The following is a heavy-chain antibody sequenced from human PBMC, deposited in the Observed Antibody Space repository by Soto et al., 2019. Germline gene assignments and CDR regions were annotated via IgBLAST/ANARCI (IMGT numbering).Heavy chain of an antibody. V-gene: IGHV4-34*01. CDR2: INHSGST. J-gene: IGHJ5*02. CDR1: GGSFSGYY. D-gene: IGHD2-15*01. CDR3: ARGRSIVVVVAATRGTGWFDP. Sequence: PSETLSLTCAVYGGSFSGYYWSWIRQPPGKGLEWIGEINHSGSTNYNPSLKSRVTISVDTSKNQFSLKLSSVTAADTAVYYCARGRSIVVVVAATRGTGWFDPWGQGTLVTVSS.